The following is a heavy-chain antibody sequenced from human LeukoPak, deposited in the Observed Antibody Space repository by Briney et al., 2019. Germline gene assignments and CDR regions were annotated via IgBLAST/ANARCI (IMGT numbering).Heavy chain of an antibody. Sequence: ASVKVSCKASGYTFTSYYMHWVRQAPGQGLEWMGIINPSGGSTSYAQKFQGRVTMTRDTSTSTVYMELSSLRSEDTAVYYCARPHGVGGATMSGAFDIWGQGTMVTVSS. CDR1: GYTFTSYY. D-gene: IGHD1-26*01. J-gene: IGHJ3*02. V-gene: IGHV1-46*01. CDR3: ARPHGVGGATMSGAFDI. CDR2: INPSGGST.